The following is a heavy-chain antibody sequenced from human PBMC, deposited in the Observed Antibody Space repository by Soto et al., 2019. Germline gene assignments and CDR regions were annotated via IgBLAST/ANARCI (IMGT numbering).Heavy chain of an antibody. CDR2: IIPIFGTA. D-gene: IGHD2-2*02. V-gene: IGHV1-69*06. CDR3: ARALYINYNYYDHGMDV. CDR1: GGTFNSYA. Sequence: QVQLVQSGAEVKKPGSSVKVSCKASGGTFNSYAISWLRQAPGQGLEWMGGIIPIFGTANYAQKFQGRVTSSADKSTSTVYMELSSLRSEDTSVYYCARALYINYNYYDHGMDVWGQGTTVTVSS. J-gene: IGHJ6*02.